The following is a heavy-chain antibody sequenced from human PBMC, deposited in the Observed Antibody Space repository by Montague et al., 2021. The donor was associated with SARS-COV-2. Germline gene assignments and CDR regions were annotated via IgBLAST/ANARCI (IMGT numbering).Heavy chain of an antibody. J-gene: IGHJ4*02. CDR2: ICASGST. Sequence: SETLSLTCSISGVSITSYYWSWVRQPDGKGLEWIGHICASGSTNYSPSLKSRVRLSIDNPKNQFSLKLESLTAADTAVYYCVRDGGNWYYFDYWGQGALVTGSS. CDR3: VRDGGNWYYFDY. D-gene: IGHD3-16*01. V-gene: IGHV4-4*07. CDR1: GVSITSYY.